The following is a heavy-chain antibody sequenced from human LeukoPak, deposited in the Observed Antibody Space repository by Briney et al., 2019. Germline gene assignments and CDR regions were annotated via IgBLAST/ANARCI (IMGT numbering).Heavy chain of an antibody. CDR3: AKETYDSSGYYYYYFDY. V-gene: IGHV3-9*01. CDR2: ISWNSGSI. J-gene: IGHJ4*02. CDR1: GFTFDDHA. D-gene: IGHD3-22*01. Sequence: GRSLRLSCAASGFTFDDHAMHWVRQAPGKGLEWVSGISWNSGSIGYADSVKGRFTISRDNAKNSLYLQMNSLRAEDTALYYCAKETYDSSGYYYYYFDYWGQGTLVTVSS.